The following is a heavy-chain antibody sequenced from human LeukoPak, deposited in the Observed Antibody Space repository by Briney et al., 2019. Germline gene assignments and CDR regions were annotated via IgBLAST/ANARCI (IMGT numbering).Heavy chain of an antibody. CDR2: IYYSGST. V-gene: IGHV4-59*01. J-gene: IGHJ6*03. CDR3: ARDRRRYCSGGSCYSGYYYYMDV. Sequence: SETLSLTCTVSGGSISSYYWSWIRQPPGKGLEWVGYIYYSGSTNYNPSLKSRVTISVDTSKNQFSLKLSSVTAADTAVYYCARDRRRYCSGGSCYSGYYYYMDVWGKGTTVTVSS. CDR1: GGSISSYY. D-gene: IGHD2-15*01.